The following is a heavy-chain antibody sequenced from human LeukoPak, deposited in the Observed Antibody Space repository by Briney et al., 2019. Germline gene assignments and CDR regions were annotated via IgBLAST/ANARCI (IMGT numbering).Heavy chain of an antibody. CDR2: INQDGSEK. V-gene: IGHV3-7*01. J-gene: IGHJ4*02. CDR3: AIIPRAAAGPSARSPFHY. CDR1: GFSFNNDW. D-gene: IGHD6-13*01. Sequence: GGSLRLSCATSGFSFNNDWMDWVRQAPGKGLEWVANINQDGSEKNCLDSVKGRFTISRDNAKNSLYLQMNSLRAEDTAVYYCAIIPRAAAGPSARSPFHYWGQGTLVTVSS.